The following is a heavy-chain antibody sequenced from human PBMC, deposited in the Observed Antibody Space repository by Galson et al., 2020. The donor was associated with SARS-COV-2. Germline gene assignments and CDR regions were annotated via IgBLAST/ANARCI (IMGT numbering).Heavy chain of an antibody. V-gene: IGHV3-48*01. D-gene: IGHD5-12*01. CDR2: ITSGSSTI. CDR1: GFMFSSYT. CDR3: ARDNFNGYSGNDRPYYNFYYMDV. J-gene: IGHJ6*03. Sequence: GESLKISCAASGFMFSSYTMDWVRQAPGKGLEWVAHITSGSSTIFYADSVKGRFTISRDNAKNSLYLQMTSLRAEDSAVYYCARDNFNGYSGNDRPYYNFYYMDVWGKGTTVTVSS.